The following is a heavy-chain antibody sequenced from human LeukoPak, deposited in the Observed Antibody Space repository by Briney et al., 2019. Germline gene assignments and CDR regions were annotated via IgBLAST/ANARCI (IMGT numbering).Heavy chain of an antibody. CDR3: ARGVYIAAAQYGY. D-gene: IGHD6-13*01. Sequence: PSETLSLTCTVSGGSISSYHWSWIRQPPGKGLEWIGYIYYSGTTNYNPSLKSRVTISVDTSKNQFSLKLNSVTAADTAVYYCARGVYIAAAQYGYWGQGTLVTVSS. V-gene: IGHV4-59*01. J-gene: IGHJ4*02. CDR1: GGSISSYH. CDR2: IYYSGTT.